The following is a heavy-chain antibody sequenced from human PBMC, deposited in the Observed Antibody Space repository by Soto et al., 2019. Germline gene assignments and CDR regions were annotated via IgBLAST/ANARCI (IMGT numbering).Heavy chain of an antibody. V-gene: IGHV4-30-4*01. CDR2: ISHSGST. J-gene: IGHJ4*02. Sequence: QVQLQESGPGLVKPSQTLSLTCTVSGGSINSGGYYWTWIRQPPGKGLEWIGYISHSGSTYYNPSIQCRISRSVDTSKNQLSLKLSSVTAAYTAVYYCARYYCSSTRCFLFDHWGQGILVTVSS. CDR1: GGSINSGGYY. D-gene: IGHD2-2*01. CDR3: ARYYCSSTRCFLFDH.